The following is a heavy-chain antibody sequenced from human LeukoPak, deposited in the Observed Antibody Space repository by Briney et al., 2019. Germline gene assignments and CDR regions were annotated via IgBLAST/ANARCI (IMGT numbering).Heavy chain of an antibody. D-gene: IGHD5-18*01. CDR1: GYTFTSYW. J-gene: IGHJ3*02. V-gene: IGHV5-51*01. Sequence: GESLKISCKGSGYTFTSYWIGWVRQVPGKGLEWMGTMYPGDSDTRYSPSLQGQVTISADKSISTAYLQWGSLKASDTAMYYCARRGYTYAFDIWGQGTMVTVSS. CDR2: MYPGDSDT. CDR3: ARRGYTYAFDI.